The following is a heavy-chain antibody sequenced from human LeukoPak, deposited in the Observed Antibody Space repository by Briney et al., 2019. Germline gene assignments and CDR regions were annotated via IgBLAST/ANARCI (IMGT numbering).Heavy chain of an antibody. D-gene: IGHD6-13*01. Sequence: PGGSLRLSCAASGFTFSSYWMSWVRQAPGKGLEWVANIKQDGSEKYYVDSVKGRFTISRDNAKNSLYLQMNSLRAEDTAVYYCARRATAGTEFLFDPWGQGTLVTVSS. CDR3: ARRATAGTEFLFDP. V-gene: IGHV3-7*01. CDR2: IKQDGSEK. CDR1: GFTFSSYW. J-gene: IGHJ5*02.